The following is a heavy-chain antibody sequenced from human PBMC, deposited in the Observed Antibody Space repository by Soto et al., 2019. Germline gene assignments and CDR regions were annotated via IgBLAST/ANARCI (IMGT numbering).Heavy chain of an antibody. V-gene: IGHV3-21*01. CDR1: GFTFSTYT. J-gene: IGHJ6*02. CDR2: IRSSSSYR. CDR3: ARVVDYYDPYYYYGMDV. Sequence: EVQLVESGGGLVKPGGSLRLSCAASGFTFSTYTMNWVRQAPGKGLEWVSSIRSSSSYRYYTDSVKGRFTISRDNAKNSLYLQMNSLRAEDTAVYYCARVVDYYDPYYYYGMDVWGQGTTVTVSS. D-gene: IGHD3-22*01.